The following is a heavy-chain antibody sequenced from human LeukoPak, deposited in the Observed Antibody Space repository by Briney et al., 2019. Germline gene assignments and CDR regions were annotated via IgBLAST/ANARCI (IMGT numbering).Heavy chain of an antibody. V-gene: IGHV3-23*01. Sequence: GGSLRLSCVASGLRFRSHAMNWVRQAPGKGLECISTISDDSSFTYYADSVKGRSAISRDDSKNTLYLQMNNLKVEDTAVYYCAKGRCSGVGCDSFHSWGQGALVTVSS. CDR2: ISDDSSFT. CDR1: GLRFRSHA. D-gene: IGHD2-15*01. CDR3: AKGRCSGVGCDSFHS. J-gene: IGHJ4*02.